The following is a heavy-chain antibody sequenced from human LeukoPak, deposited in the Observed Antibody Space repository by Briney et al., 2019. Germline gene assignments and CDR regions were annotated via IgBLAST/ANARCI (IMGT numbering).Heavy chain of an antibody. V-gene: IGHV3-21*01. CDR1: GFTFSSYW. CDR2: ISSSSTYI. CDR3: TRNLDFGSGGSFAV. D-gene: IGHD3-10*01. J-gene: IGHJ4*02. Sequence: GGSLRLSCAASGFTFSSYWMSWVRQAPGEGLEWVSFISSSSTYIYYADSVKGRFTISRDNAKNSLYLQMNSMRAEDTAVYYCTRNLDFGSGGSFAVWGQGTLVTVS.